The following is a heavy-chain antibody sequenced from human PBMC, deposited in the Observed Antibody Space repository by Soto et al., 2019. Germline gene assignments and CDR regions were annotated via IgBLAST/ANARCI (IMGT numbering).Heavy chain of an antibody. CDR3: TRGDLHDGSELDEYYYYYGMDV. J-gene: IGHJ6*02. CDR2: IRSKANSYAT. D-gene: IGHD3-10*01. CDR1: GFTFSGSA. Sequence: EVQLVESGGGLVQPGGSLKLSCAASGFTFSGSAMHWVRQASGKGLEWVGRIRSKANSYATAYAASVKGRFTISRDDSKNTAYLQMNSLKTEDTAVYYCTRGDLHDGSELDEYYYYYGMDVWGQGTTVTVSS. V-gene: IGHV3-73*02.